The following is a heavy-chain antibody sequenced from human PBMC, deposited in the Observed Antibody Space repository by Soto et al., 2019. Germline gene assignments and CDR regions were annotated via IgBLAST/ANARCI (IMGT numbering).Heavy chain of an antibody. CDR3: ARGDRFRGCGDRCFSDGLFLS. V-gene: IGHV3-48*02. CDR1: GFTFGIYS. D-gene: IGHD2-21*02. J-gene: IGHJ5*02. Sequence: EVQLVESGGGLVQRGGSLRLSCAASGFTFGIYSMNWVRQAPGKGLEWMSYINGSRSTMYYADSVKGRFIISRDNANNSLYLQIDSLRDADTAVYYCARGDRFRGCGDRCFSDGLFLSWGQGTLVTVSS. CDR2: INGSRSTM.